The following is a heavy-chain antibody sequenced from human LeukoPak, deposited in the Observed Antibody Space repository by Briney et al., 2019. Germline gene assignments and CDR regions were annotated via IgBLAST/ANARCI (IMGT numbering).Heavy chain of an antibody. D-gene: IGHD4-17*01. Sequence: GGSLRLSCAASGFTFSSYGMHWVRQAPGKGLEWVAVIWYDGGNKNYADSVKGRFTISRDNSKNTLYLQMNSLRAEDTAVYYCAKDPTVTRFDYWGQGTLVTVSS. CDR1: GFTFSSYG. V-gene: IGHV3-33*06. CDR3: AKDPTVTRFDY. CDR2: IWYDGGNK. J-gene: IGHJ4*02.